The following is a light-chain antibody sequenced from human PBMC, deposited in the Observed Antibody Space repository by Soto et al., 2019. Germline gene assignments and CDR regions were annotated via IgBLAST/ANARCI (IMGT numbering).Light chain of an antibody. J-gene: IGKJ2*01. CDR1: QTISTS. Sequence: EIVMTQSPGTLSVSPGERATLSCRASQTISTSLAWYQQKPGQAPRLLIYDASARATGIPGRFSGSGSGTEFTRTISGLQSDDFAVYYCQQYSNWRYTFGQGTRLEIK. CDR2: DAS. V-gene: IGKV3D-15*01. CDR3: QQYSNWRYT.